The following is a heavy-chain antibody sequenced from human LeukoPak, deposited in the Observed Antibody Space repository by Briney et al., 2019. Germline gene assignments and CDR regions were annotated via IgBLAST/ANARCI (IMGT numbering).Heavy chain of an antibody. Sequence: SETLSLTCTVSGGSISSGDYYWSWIRQPPGEGLEWIGYIYYSGSTYYNPSLKSRFTISVDTSKNQFSLKLSSVTAADTAVYYCAISTDFWSGYYGMDVWGRGTTVTVSS. J-gene: IGHJ6*02. CDR2: IYYSGST. V-gene: IGHV4-30-4*01. D-gene: IGHD3-3*01. CDR3: AISTDFWSGYYGMDV. CDR1: GGSISSGDYY.